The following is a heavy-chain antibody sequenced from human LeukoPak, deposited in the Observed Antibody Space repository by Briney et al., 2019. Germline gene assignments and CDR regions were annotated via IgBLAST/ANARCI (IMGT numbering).Heavy chain of an antibody. D-gene: IGHD6-13*01. J-gene: IGHJ6*03. CDR2: INHSGST. V-gene: IGHV4-34*01. Sequence: SETLSLTCAVYGGSFSGYYWSWIRQPPGKGLEWIGEINHSGSTNYNPSLKSRVTISVGTSKNQFSLKLSSVTAADTAVYYCARGTGIAAAGTIYYYYYYMDVWGKGTTVTVSS. CDR3: ARGTGIAAAGTIYYYYYYMDV. CDR1: GGSFSGYY.